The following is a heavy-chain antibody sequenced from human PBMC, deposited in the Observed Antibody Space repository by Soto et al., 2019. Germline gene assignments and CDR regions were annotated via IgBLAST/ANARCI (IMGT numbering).Heavy chain of an antibody. CDR3: ARDRDCDYPTGYYGMDI. Sequence: QVQLVQSGAEVKKPGSSVKVSCKASGGTFSSYAISWVRQAPGQGLEWMGGIIPIFGTANYAEKFQGRVTITAAESSSTAYVDLSRRRSEDTAVYYCARDRDCDYPTGYYGMDIWGQGTTVTVSS. D-gene: IGHD4-17*01. CDR2: IIPIFGTA. CDR1: GGTFSSYA. V-gene: IGHV1-69*12. J-gene: IGHJ6*02.